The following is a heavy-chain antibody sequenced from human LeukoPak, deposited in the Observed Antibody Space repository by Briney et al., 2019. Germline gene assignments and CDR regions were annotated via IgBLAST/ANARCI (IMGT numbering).Heavy chain of an antibody. D-gene: IGHD6-19*01. Sequence: SGGSLRLSCAASGFTFSSYAMSWVRQAPGKGLEWVSAISGSGGSTYYADSVKGRFTISRDNSKNTLYLQMNSLRAEDTAVYYCAKNWYSSGWYRLYYYYMDVWGKGTTVTVSS. V-gene: IGHV3-23*01. CDR1: GFTFSSYA. J-gene: IGHJ6*03. CDR3: AKNWYSSGWYRLYYYYMDV. CDR2: ISGSGGST.